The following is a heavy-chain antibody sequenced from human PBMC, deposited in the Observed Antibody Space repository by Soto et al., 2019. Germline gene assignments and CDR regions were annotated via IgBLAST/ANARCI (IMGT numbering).Heavy chain of an antibody. Sequence: ASVKVSCKASGYTFTSYGISWVRQAPGQGLEWMGWISAYNGNTNYAQKLQGRVTMTTDTSTSTAYMELRSLRSDDTAVYYCARGDSSGWLFYYGMDVWGQGTTVTVSS. CDR3: ARGDSSGWLFYYGMDV. V-gene: IGHV1-18*01. CDR1: GYTFTSYG. D-gene: IGHD6-19*01. CDR2: ISAYNGNT. J-gene: IGHJ6*02.